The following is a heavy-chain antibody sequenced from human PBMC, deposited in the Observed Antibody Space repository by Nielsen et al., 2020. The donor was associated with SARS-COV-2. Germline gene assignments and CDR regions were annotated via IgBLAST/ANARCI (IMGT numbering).Heavy chain of an antibody. CDR1: GFTFSSYA. Sequence: GGSLRLSCAASGFTFSSYAMHWVRQAPGKGLEWVAVISYDGSNKYYADSVKGRFTISRGNSKNTLYLQMNSLRAEDTAVYYCARDRRVGANQVNYYGMDVWGQGTTVTVSS. CDR3: ARDRRVGANQVNYYGMDV. CDR2: ISYDGSNK. V-gene: IGHV3-30-3*01. D-gene: IGHD1-26*01. J-gene: IGHJ6*02.